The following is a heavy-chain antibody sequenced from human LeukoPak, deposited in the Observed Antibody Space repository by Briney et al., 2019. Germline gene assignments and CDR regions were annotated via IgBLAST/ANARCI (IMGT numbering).Heavy chain of an antibody. D-gene: IGHD3/OR15-3a*01. V-gene: IGHV3-64D*06. CDR1: GFTLSRYA. Sequence: PGGSLRLSCSASGFTLSRYAMHWVRQAPGKGLEYVSGISSNGGSTHYADSVKGRFTISRDNSKNPLYLQMSSLRAEDTAVYYCATADWDRNVYYYYYGMDVWGQGTTVTVSS. CDR2: ISSNGGST. J-gene: IGHJ6*02. CDR3: ATADWDRNVYYYYYGMDV.